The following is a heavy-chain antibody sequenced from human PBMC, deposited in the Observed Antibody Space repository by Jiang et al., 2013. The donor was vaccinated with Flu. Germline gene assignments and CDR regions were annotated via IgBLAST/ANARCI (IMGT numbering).Heavy chain of an antibody. CDR3: ATGGDYGGVI. J-gene: IGHJ4*02. CDR2: IYHSGST. Sequence: SLTCAVSGYSISSGYYWGWIRQPPGKGLEWIGSIYHSGSTYYNPSLKSRVTISVDTSKNQFSLKLSSVTAADTAVYYCATGGDYGGVIWGQGTLVTVSS. CDR1: GYSISSGYY. D-gene: IGHD4-23*01. V-gene: IGHV4-38-2*01.